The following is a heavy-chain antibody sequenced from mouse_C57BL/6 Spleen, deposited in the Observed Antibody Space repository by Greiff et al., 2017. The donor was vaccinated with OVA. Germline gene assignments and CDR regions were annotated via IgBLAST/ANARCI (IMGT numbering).Heavy chain of an antibody. J-gene: IGHJ4*01. CDR1: GFNIKNTY. V-gene: IGHV14-3*01. D-gene: IGHD3-2*02. Sequence: EVQLQQSVAELVRPGASVKLSCTASGFNIKNTYMHWVKQRPEQGLEWIGRIDPANGNTKYAPKFQGKATITADTASNNAYLQLSSLTSEDTAIYYCAFPTAQATHYYAMDYWGQGTSVTVSS. CDR3: AFPTAQATHYYAMDY. CDR2: IDPANGNT.